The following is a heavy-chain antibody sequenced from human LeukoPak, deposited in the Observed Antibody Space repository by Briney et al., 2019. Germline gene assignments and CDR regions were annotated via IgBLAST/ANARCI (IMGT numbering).Heavy chain of an antibody. V-gene: IGHV1-3*01. Sequence: ASVKVSCKASGYTFTSYAMHWVRQAPGQRLEWMGWINAGNGNTKYSQKFQGRVTITRDTSASTAYMELSSLRSEDTAVYCCARERYCSGGSCYSGGVYYYYGMDVWGQGTTVTVSS. J-gene: IGHJ6*02. CDR2: INAGNGNT. CDR1: GYTFTSYA. D-gene: IGHD2-15*01. CDR3: ARERYCSGGSCYSGGVYYYYGMDV.